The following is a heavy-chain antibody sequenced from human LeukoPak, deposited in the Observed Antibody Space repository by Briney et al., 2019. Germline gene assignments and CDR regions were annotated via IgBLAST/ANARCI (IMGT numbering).Heavy chain of an antibody. CDR1: GFTFSSYS. CDR3: VKTQTHFGDYRRDY. D-gene: IGHD4-17*01. Sequence: GGSLRLSCAASGFTFSSYSMNWVRLAPGKGLEWVSSISTSSSYIYYADSVKGRFTISRHNAKKSLYLQMNSLRAEDTAVYYCVKTQTHFGDYRRDYWGQGTLVTVSS. J-gene: IGHJ4*02. V-gene: IGHV3-21*01. CDR2: ISTSSSYI.